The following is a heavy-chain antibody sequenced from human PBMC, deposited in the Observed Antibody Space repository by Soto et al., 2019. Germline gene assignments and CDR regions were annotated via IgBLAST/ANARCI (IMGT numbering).Heavy chain of an antibody. CDR1: GFTFSNYA. D-gene: IGHD5-18*01. CDR2: LSYDGKNI. V-gene: IGHV3-30*04. Sequence: QLQLVESGGGVVQPVRSLRLSCAASGFTFSNYAIHWVRQAPGKGLEWVAVLSYDGKNIHYADSVKGRFTVSRDNSKNTLFLQMNSLRPEYTALYYCARGPIGDAAMVTNYFDYWGQGTLVTVSS. J-gene: IGHJ4*02. CDR3: ARGPIGDAAMVTNYFDY.